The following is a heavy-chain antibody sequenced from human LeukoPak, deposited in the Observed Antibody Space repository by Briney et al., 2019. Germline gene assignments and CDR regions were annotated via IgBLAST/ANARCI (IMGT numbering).Heavy chain of an antibody. Sequence: GVSLRLSCAASGFTSSSYAMSWVRQAPGKGLEWVSSICGSGGSTYYADSVKGRFTISRDNSKNTLYLQMNSLRAEDTAVYYCAKHDVGSTTVGDYWGQGTLVSVSS. D-gene: IGHD4-23*01. CDR3: AKHDVGSTTVGDY. J-gene: IGHJ4*02. V-gene: IGHV3-23*01. CDR1: GFTSSSYA. CDR2: ICGSGGST.